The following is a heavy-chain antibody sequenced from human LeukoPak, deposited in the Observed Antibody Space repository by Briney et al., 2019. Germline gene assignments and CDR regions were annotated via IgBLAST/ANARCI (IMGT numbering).Heavy chain of an antibody. D-gene: IGHD6-19*01. Sequence: GGSLRLSCAASGFIFSNYGIHWVRQAPGKGLEWVAFIRYDGSDEYYADSVKGRFTISRDNSKNTLFLQMNSLRAEDTAVYYCAKDANTGWSYFDYWGQGTLVTASS. J-gene: IGHJ4*02. CDR1: GFIFSNYG. CDR2: IRYDGSDE. V-gene: IGHV3-30*02. CDR3: AKDANTGWSYFDY.